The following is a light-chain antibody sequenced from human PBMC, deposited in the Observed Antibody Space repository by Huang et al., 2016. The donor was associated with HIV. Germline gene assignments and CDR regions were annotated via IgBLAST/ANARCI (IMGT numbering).Light chain of an antibody. V-gene: IGKV3-15*01. CDR2: GAS. J-gene: IGKJ5*01. CDR3: QQYNNWPPLIT. CDR1: QSVSSN. Sequence: EIVMTQSPATLSVSPGERATLSGRASQSVSSNLAWYQQKPGQAPRLLIYGASARATGIPARCSGSGSGTEFTLTISSLQSEDFAVYYCQQYNNWPPLITFGQGTRLEIK.